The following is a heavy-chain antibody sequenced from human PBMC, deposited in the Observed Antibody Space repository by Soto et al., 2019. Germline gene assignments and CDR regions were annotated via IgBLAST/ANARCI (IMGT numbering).Heavy chain of an antibody. Sequence: QVQLVQSGAEVKKPGSSVTVSCKASGGTCSSYTISWVRHAPGQGLEWMAGISPIFGTPIYAQKFQDRVTITADDSTMTAYMEMNRLTSEDTAVYYCARVVVGSRLSLDYWGQGTLVTISS. V-gene: IGHV1-69*01. D-gene: IGHD1-26*01. CDR3: ARVVVGSRLSLDY. CDR2: ISPIFGTP. J-gene: IGHJ4*02. CDR1: GGTCSSYT.